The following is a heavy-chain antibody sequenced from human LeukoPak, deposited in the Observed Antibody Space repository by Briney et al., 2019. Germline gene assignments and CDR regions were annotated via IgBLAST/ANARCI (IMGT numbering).Heavy chain of an antibody. J-gene: IGHJ4*02. D-gene: IGHD1-26*01. V-gene: IGHV3-21*01. Sequence: GGSLRLSWAASGFTFSSYSMNWVRQAPGKGLEWVSSISSGSSYIYYAESVKGRFTISRDNAKNSLYLKMNSLRAEATAVYYCARGGATFDYWGQGTLVTVSS. CDR2: ISSGSSYI. CDR3: ARGGATFDY. CDR1: GFTFSSYS.